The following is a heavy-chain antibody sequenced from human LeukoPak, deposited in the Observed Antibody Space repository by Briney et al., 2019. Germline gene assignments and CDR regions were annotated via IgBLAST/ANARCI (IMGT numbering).Heavy chain of an antibody. CDR3: AREVVVVADLFDY. J-gene: IGHJ4*02. D-gene: IGHD2-15*01. CDR1: GSTFTVYY. CDR2: INPNSGGT. V-gene: IGHV1-2*02. Sequence: ASVKVSCKASGSTFTVYYMYWVRQAPGQGLEWMGWINPNSGGTNYAQKFQGRVTMTRDTSISTAYMELSRLRSDDTAVYYCAREVVVVADLFDYWGQGTLVTVSS.